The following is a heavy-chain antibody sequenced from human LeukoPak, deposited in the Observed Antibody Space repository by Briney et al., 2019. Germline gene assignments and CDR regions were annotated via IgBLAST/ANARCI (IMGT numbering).Heavy chain of an antibody. Sequence: GGSLRLSCAASGFTFSSYSMNWVRQAPGKGLEWVSSISSSSSYIYYADSVKGRFTISRDSAKNSLYLQMNSLRAEDTAVYYCARLSAFWSGYYPSTDYWGQGTLVTVSS. CDR3: ARLSAFWSGYYPSTDY. CDR2: ISSSSSYI. D-gene: IGHD3-3*01. CDR1: GFTFSSYS. J-gene: IGHJ4*02. V-gene: IGHV3-21*01.